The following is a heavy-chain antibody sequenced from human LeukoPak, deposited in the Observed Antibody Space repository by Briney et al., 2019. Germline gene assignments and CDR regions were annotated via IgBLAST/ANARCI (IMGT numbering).Heavy chain of an antibody. CDR1: GGSISSGGYY. D-gene: IGHD2-2*01. CDR3: ARAIVVVPAATFDY. V-gene: IGHV4-30-2*01. J-gene: IGHJ4*02. Sequence: SETLSLTCTVSGGSISSGGYYWSWIRQPPGKGLGWIGYIYHSGSTYYNPSLKSRVTISVDRSKNQFSLKLSSVTAADTAVYYCARAIVVVPAATFDYWGQGTLVTVSS. CDR2: IYHSGST.